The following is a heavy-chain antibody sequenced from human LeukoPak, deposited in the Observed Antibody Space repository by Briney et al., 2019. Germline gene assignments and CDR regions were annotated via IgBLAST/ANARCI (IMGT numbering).Heavy chain of an antibody. J-gene: IGHJ4*02. CDR1: GYTFTSYD. CDR2: MNPNSGNT. CDR3: ARGAKRWLQFKTSAGFDY. Sequence: ASVKVSCKASGYTFTSYDINWVRQATGQGLEWMGWMNPNSGNTGYAQKFQGRVTMTRDTSTSTVYMELNSLRSEDTAVYYCARGAKRWLQFKTSAGFDYWGQGTLITVSS. D-gene: IGHD5-24*01. V-gene: IGHV1-8*01.